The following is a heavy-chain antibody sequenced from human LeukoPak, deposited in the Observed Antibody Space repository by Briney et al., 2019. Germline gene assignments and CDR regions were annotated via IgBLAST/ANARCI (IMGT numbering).Heavy chain of an antibody. V-gene: IGHV3-23*01. Sequence: QPGGSLRLSCAASGFIFSNYAMYWVGQAPGKGLEWVSAISGRSDNTYYADSVKGRFTLSRDSSKNTLYLQMNSLRADDTAVYYCAKWGDYDVLTGYYVSDFWGQGTLVTVSS. J-gene: IGHJ4*02. CDR1: GFIFSNYA. D-gene: IGHD3-9*01. CDR2: ISGRSDNT. CDR3: AKWGDYDVLTGYYVSDF.